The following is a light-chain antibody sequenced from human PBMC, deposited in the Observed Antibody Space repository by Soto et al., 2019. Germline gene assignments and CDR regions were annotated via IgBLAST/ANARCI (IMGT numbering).Light chain of an antibody. Sequence: EIVLTQSPATLSLSPGERATLSCRASQSVGNYLAWYQQEPGQAPGLLICGASTRATGIPARFSGSGSGTDFTLTISSLEPEDFAVYYCQQYGSSPTWTFGQGTKVDIK. CDR1: QSVGNY. CDR3: QQYGSSPTWT. V-gene: IGKV3-11*01. CDR2: GAS. J-gene: IGKJ1*01.